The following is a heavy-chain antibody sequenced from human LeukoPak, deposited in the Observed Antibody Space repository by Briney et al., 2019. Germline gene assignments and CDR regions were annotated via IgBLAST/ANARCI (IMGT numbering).Heavy chain of an antibody. CDR2: ISAYNGNT. CDR1: GYTFTSYG. CDR3: ARVREYGSGMDYFDY. Sequence: ASVKVSCKASGYTFTSYGISWVRQAPGQGLEWMGWISAYNGNTNYAQKLQGRVTMTTDTSTSTAYMELSSLRSEDTAVYYCARVREYGSGMDYFDYWGQGTLVTVSS. D-gene: IGHD3-10*01. V-gene: IGHV1-18*01. J-gene: IGHJ4*02.